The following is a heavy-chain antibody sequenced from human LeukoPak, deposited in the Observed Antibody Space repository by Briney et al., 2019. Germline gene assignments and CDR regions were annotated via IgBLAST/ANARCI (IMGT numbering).Heavy chain of an antibody. V-gene: IGHV3-23*01. CDR3: AKDGAIVGATTFDY. CDR2: LSGSGNST. CDR1: GFTFSSYA. D-gene: IGHD1-26*01. Sequence: PGGSLRLSCAASGFTFSSYAMSWVRQAPGKGLEWVSTLSGSGNSTYYADSVKGRFTISRDNSKNTLYLQMNSLRAEDTAVYYCAKDGAIVGATTFDYRGQGTLVTVSS. J-gene: IGHJ4*02.